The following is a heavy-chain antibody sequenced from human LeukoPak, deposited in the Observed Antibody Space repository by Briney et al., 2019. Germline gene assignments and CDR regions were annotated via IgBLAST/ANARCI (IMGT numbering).Heavy chain of an antibody. D-gene: IGHD3-22*01. V-gene: IGHV3-23*01. J-gene: IGHJ4*02. CDR1: GFTFSSYA. Sequence: GGSLRLSCAASGFTFSSYAMSWVRQAPGKGLEWVSAISGSGGSTYYADFVKGRFTISRDNSKNTLYLQMNSLRAEDTAVYYCAKDPTEYYDSSGYCYFDYWGQGTLVTVSS. CDR2: ISGSGGST. CDR3: AKDPTEYYDSSGYCYFDY.